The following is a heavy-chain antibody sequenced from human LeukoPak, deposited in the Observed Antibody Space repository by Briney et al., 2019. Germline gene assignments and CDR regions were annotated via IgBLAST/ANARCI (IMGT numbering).Heavy chain of an antibody. J-gene: IGHJ4*02. CDR2: ISESGGST. CDR1: GFTFSTSA. CDR3: TRVGYIDEGIDY. V-gene: IGHV3-23*01. Sequence: GGSLRLSCVVSGFTFSTSAMSWVRQAPGKGLEWVSGISESGGSTYYADSVKGRFTSSRDNSKDTLYLQMNNLRAEDTAIYYCTRVGYIDEGIDYWGQGTLVTVSS. D-gene: IGHD5-24*01.